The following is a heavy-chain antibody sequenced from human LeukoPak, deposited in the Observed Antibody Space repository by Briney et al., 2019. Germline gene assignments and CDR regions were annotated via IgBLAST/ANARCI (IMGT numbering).Heavy chain of an antibody. J-gene: IGHJ6*02. D-gene: IGHD6-13*01. CDR2: ISAYNDNT. V-gene: IGHV1-18*01. CDR1: GYTFTSYD. Sequence: ASVKVSCKASGYTFTSYDISWVRQAPGQGLEWMGWISAYNDNTNYAQKLQGRVTMTTDTSTSTAYMELRSLRSDDTAVYYCARSAAAGSYYYYYGMDVWGQGTTVTVSS. CDR3: ARSAAAGSYYYYYGMDV.